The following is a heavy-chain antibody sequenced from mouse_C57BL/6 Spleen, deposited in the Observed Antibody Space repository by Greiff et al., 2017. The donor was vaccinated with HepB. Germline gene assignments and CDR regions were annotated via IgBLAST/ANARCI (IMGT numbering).Heavy chain of an antibody. V-gene: IGHV5-4*01. CDR3: ARDSHYSGWYFDV. J-gene: IGHJ1*03. CDR2: ISDGGSYT. CDR1: GFTFSSYA. D-gene: IGHD1-2*01. Sequence: EVKLMESGGGLVKPGGSLKLSCAASGFTFSSYAMSWVRQTPEKRLEWVATISDGGSYTCYPDNVKGRFTISRDNAKNNLYLQMSHLKSEDTAMYYCARDSHYSGWYFDVWGTGTTVTVSS.